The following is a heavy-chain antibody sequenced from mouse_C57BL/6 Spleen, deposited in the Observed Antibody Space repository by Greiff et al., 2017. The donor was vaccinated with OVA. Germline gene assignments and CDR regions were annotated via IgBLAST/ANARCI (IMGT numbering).Heavy chain of an antibody. D-gene: IGHD2-4*01. Sequence: VESGGGLVQPKGSLKLSCAASGFTFNTYAMHWVRQAPGKGLEWVARIRSKSSNYATYYADSVKDRFTISRDDSQSMLYLQMNNLKTEDTAMYYCVREIYYDYGEGDAMDYWGQGTSVTVSS. J-gene: IGHJ4*01. CDR3: VREIYYDYGEGDAMDY. CDR2: IRSKSSNYAT. CDR1: GFTFNTYA. V-gene: IGHV10-3*01.